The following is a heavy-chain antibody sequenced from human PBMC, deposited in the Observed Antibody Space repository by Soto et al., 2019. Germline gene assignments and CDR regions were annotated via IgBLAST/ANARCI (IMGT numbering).Heavy chain of an antibody. CDR3: ARRIAAAGTDWFDP. V-gene: IGHV1-8*01. J-gene: IGHJ5*02. CDR1: GYTFTSYD. D-gene: IGHD6-13*01. Sequence: ASVKVSCKASGYTFTSYDINWVRQATGQGLEWMGWMNPNSGNTGYTQKFQGRVTMTRNTSTSTAYMELSSLRSEDTAVYYCARRIAAAGTDWFDPWGQGTLVTVS. CDR2: MNPNSGNT.